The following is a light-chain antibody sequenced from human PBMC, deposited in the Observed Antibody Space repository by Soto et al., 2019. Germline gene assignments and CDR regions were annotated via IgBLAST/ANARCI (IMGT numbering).Light chain of an antibody. J-gene: IGKJ1*01. V-gene: IGKV3-15*01. Sequence: EVVMTQSPAILSVSPGERATLSCRASQSVGINVAWYQQKPGQAPRLLIYGASTRATGSPYRFSASGSATDFTLTISSLLSEDFAVYYCQQYNDWPRTFGQGTKVDIK. CDR3: QQYNDWPRT. CDR2: GAS. CDR1: QSVGIN.